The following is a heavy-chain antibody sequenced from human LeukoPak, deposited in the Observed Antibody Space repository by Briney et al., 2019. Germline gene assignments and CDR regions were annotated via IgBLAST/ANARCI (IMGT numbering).Heavy chain of an antibody. J-gene: IGHJ4*02. V-gene: IGHV3-74*01. CDR2: INSDGSGT. D-gene: IGHD2-8*01. CDR1: GFTFSNYA. CDR3: ARGEKSWINGFDL. Sequence: GGSLRLSCAASGFTFSNYAMSWVRQAPGKGLVWVSRINSDGSGTIYADSVKGRFTISRDNAKNTLDLQMNSLRAEDTAVYYCARGEKSWINGFDLWGQGTLVTVSS.